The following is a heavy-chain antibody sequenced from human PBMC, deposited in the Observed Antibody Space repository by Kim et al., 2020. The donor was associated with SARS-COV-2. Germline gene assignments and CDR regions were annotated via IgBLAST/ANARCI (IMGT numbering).Heavy chain of an antibody. J-gene: IGHJ4*02. V-gene: IGHV3-23*01. CDR1: GFTFSNYA. Sequence: GGSLRLSCAASGFTFSNYAMSWVRQAPGKGLEWVSAISGSGGSTYYADSVKGRFTISRDNPKNTLYLQMNSLRAEDTAVYYCAKISSGWYLDSWGQGTLVTVSS. D-gene: IGHD6-19*01. CDR3: AKISSGWYLDS. CDR2: ISGSGGST.